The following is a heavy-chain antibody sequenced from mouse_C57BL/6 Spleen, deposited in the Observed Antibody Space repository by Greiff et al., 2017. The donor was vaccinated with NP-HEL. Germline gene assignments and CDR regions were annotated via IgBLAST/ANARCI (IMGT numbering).Heavy chain of an antibody. V-gene: IGHV1-19*01. D-gene: IGHD2-5*01. J-gene: IGHJ2*01. CDR1: GYTFTDYY. Sequence: EVQLQQSGPVLVKPGASVKMSCKASGYTFTDYYMNWVKQSHGKSLEWIGVINPYNGGTSYNQKFKGKATLTVDKSSSTAYMELNSLTSEDSAVYYCARRSNYDYFDYWGQGTTLTVSS. CDR3: ARRSNYDYFDY. CDR2: INPYNGGT.